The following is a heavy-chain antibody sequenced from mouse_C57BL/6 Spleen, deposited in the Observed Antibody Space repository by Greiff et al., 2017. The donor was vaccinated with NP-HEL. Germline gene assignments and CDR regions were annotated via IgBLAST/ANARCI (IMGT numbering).Heavy chain of an antibody. CDR1: GYTFTEYT. J-gene: IGHJ2*01. CDR3: ARHERLTGTGYYFDY. V-gene: IGHV1-62-2*01. Sequence: VKLVESGAELVKPGASVKLSCKASGYTFTEYTIHWVKQRSGQGLEWIGWFYPGSGSIKYNEKFKDKATLTADKSSSTVYMELSRLTSEDSAVYFCARHERLTGTGYYFDYWGQGTTLTVSS. CDR2: FYPGSGSI. D-gene: IGHD4-1*01.